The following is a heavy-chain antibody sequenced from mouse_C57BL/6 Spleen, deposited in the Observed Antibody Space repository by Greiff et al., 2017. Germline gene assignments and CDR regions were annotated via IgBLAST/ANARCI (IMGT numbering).Heavy chain of an antibody. CDR1: GYTFTSYW. CDR3: ARGATVAPPGDFDY. D-gene: IGHD1-1*01. J-gene: IGHJ2*01. CDR2: IDPSDSET. V-gene: IGHV1-52*01. Sequence: QFQLQQPGAELVRPGSSVKLSCKASGYTFTSYWMHWVKQRPIQGLEWIGNIDPSDSETHYNQRFKDKATLTGDNTSSTAYMQLSSLTSEDSAVDYCARGATVAPPGDFDYWGQGTTLTVSS.